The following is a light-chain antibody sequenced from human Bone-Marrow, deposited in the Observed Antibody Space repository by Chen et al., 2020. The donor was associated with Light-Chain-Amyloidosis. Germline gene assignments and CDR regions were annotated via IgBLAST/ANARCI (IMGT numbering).Light chain of an antibody. V-gene: IGKV3-20*01. CDR1: QTISSNY. Sequence: EIVLTQSPGTLSLSAGEGANLSCRASQTISSNYLTWYQQQFGQAPRLHIYGSSSRATGIPDRFTGSGSGTDFTLTINRPEPEDFAMYYCQQYGTSPLTFGGGTKVEIK. CDR3: QQYGTSPLT. J-gene: IGKJ4*01. CDR2: GSS.